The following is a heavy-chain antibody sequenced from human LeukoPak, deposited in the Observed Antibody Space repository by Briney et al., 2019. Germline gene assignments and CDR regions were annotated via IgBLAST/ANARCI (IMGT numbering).Heavy chain of an antibody. CDR2: ISGSGGST. D-gene: IGHD6-6*01. CDR3: ARDRASSAYYYYYYGMDV. V-gene: IGHV3-23*01. J-gene: IGHJ6*02. CDR1: GFTFSSYA. Sequence: PGGSLRLSCAASGFTFSSYAMSWVRQAPGKGLEWVSAISGSGGSTYYADSVKGRFTISRDNSKNTLYLQMNSLRAEDTAVYYCARDRASSAYYYYYYGMDVWGQGTTVTVSS.